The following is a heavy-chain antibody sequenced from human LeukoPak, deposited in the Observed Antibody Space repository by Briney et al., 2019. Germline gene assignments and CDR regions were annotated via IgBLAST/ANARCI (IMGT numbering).Heavy chain of an antibody. Sequence: PGGSLRLSCAASGFTFSSYSMNWVRQAPGKGLEWVSSISSSSSYIYYADSVKGRFTISRDNAKNSLYLQMNSLRAEDTAVYYCARTCGGDCYYTDCWGQGTLVTVSS. D-gene: IGHD2-21*02. V-gene: IGHV3-21*01. J-gene: IGHJ4*02. CDR1: GFTFSSYS. CDR3: ARTCGGDCYYTDC. CDR2: ISSSSSYI.